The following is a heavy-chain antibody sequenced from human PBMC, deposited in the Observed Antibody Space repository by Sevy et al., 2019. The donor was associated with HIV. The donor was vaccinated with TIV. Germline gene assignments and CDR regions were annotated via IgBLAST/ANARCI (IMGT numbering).Heavy chain of an antibody. CDR2: INQDGSEK. CDR3: ARAVKGYDSSGYYLYYFDF. CDR1: GFTFSNYW. V-gene: IGHV3-7*01. Sequence: GGSLRLSCAASGFTFSNYWMSWVRQAPGKGLEWVANINQDGSEKYYVDSVKGRFTISRDNAKNSMDLQMNSLRAEDTAVYYCARAVKGYDSSGYYLYYFDFWGQGTLVTVSS. D-gene: IGHD3-22*01. J-gene: IGHJ4*02.